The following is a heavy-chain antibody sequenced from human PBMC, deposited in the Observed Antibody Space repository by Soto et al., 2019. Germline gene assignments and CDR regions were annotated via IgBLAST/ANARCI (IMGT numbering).Heavy chain of an antibody. CDR2: IYYSGST. CDR3: ARDPSFDY. V-gene: IGHV4-59*01. Sequence: SETLSLTCPVSGGSISSYYWSWIRQPPGKGLEWIGYIYYSGSTNYNPSLKSRVAISVDTSKNQFSLKLSSVTAADTAVYYCARDPSFDYWGQGTLVTVSS. CDR1: GGSISSYY. J-gene: IGHJ4*02.